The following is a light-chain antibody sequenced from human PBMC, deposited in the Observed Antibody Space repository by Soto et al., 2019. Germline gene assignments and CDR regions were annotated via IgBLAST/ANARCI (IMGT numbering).Light chain of an antibody. J-gene: IGLJ3*02. Sequence: QSALTQPASVSGSPGQSITISCSGTNSDVGAYNYVSWSLQHPGKAPKLIIYEVTDRPSGISSRFSASKSGNTASLTISGLQPDDEAHYYCCSYAPNNTWVVGGGTKLTVL. CDR1: NSDVGAYNY. V-gene: IGLV2-14*01. CDR3: CSYAPNNTWV. CDR2: EVT.